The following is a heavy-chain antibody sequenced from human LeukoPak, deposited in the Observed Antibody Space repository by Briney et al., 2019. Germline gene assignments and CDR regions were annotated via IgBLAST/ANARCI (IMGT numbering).Heavy chain of an antibody. V-gene: IGHV3-23*01. CDR3: AKGTTVTNTGDY. J-gene: IGHJ4*02. CDR1: GFTFSSYE. Sequence: GGSLRLSCAASGFTFSSYEMNWVRQAPGKGLEWVSGISGSGGRTYSADSVKGRFTISRDNSKNTLYLQMHSLRAEDTAVYYCAKGTTVTNTGDYWGQGTLVTVSS. CDR2: ISGSGGRT. D-gene: IGHD4-17*01.